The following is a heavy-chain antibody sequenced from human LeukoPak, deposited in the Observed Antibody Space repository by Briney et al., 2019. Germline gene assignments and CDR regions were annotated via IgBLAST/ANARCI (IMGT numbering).Heavy chain of an antibody. Sequence: APVKVSCKASRYTFTTYAMHWVRHAPGHRLECMGWINTNTGNATYAQGFTGRVVVTWDTAVSTAYLQISSLKAEDTGVYYCGRGGIDIGVVPAAKDEWCDPGGQGTRVTVS. D-gene: IGHD2-2*01. J-gene: IGHJ5*02. CDR3: GRGGIDIGVVPAAKDEWCDP. CDR2: INTNTGNA. CDR1: RYTFTTYA. V-gene: IGHV7-4-1*02.